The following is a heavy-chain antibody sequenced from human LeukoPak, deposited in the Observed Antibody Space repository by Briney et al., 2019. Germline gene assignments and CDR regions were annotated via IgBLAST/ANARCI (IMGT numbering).Heavy chain of an antibody. Sequence: SETLSLTCAVYGGSFSGYYWSWIRQPPGKGLEWIGEINHSGSTNYNPSLKSRVTISVDTSKNQFSLKLSSVTAADTAVYYCARGTTYYYVSSGYGNAFDIWGQGTMVTVSS. V-gene: IGHV4-34*01. CDR3: ARGTTYYYVSSGYGNAFDI. CDR1: GGSFSGYY. J-gene: IGHJ3*02. D-gene: IGHD3-22*01. CDR2: INHSGST.